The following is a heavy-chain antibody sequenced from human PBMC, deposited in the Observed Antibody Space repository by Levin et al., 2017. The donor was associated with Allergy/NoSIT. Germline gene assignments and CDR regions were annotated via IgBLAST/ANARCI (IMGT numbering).Heavy chain of an antibody. V-gene: IGHV3-11*01. D-gene: IGHD4-17*01. Sequence: PGGSLRLSCAASGFTFSDYYMSWIRQAPGKGLEWVSYISSSGSTIYYADSVKGRFTISRDNAKNSLFLQMISLRAEDTAVYYCVRSGVTTVTTGLDCWGQGTLVTVSS. CDR2: ISSSGSTI. CDR1: GFTFSDYY. J-gene: IGHJ4*02. CDR3: VRSGVTTVTTGLDC.